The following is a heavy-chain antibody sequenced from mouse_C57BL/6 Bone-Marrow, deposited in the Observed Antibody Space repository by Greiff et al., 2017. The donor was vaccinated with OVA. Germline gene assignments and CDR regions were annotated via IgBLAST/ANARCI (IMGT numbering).Heavy chain of an antibody. D-gene: IGHD2-5*01. CDR1: GYTFTDYY. CDR3: ARDSNYDY. J-gene: IGHJ3*01. Sequence: EVQLQQSGPELVKPGASVKISCKASGYTFTDYYMNWVKQSHGKSLEWIGDINPNNGGTSYNQKFKGKATLTVDKSSSTAYMELRSLTSEDSAVYYCARDSNYDYWGQGTLVTVSA. V-gene: IGHV1-26*01. CDR2: INPNNGGT.